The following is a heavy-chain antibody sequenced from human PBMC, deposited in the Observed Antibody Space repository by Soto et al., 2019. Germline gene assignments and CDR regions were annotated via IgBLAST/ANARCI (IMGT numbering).Heavy chain of an antibody. J-gene: IGHJ4*02. CDR1: GFTFSNYG. Sequence: QVQLVESGGGVVQPGRSPRLSCAASGFTFSNYGMHWVRQAPGRGLEWVALILYDGSDKDYADSLKGRFTISRDNSKNMLYLQMNSLRTEDTAVYYCAKDERGENFDHWCQGTLVTVTS. V-gene: IGHV3-30*18. CDR2: ILYDGSDK. CDR3: AKDERGENFDH.